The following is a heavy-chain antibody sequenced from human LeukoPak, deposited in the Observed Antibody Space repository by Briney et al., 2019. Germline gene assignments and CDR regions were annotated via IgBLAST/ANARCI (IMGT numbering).Heavy chain of an antibody. Sequence: GSSVKVSCKASGGTFSSYAIGWVRQAPGQGLEWMGGIIPIFGTANYAQKFQGRVTITADESTSTAYMELSSLRSEDTAVYYCARVMTTVIPLGYWGQGTLVTVSS. D-gene: IGHD4-11*01. CDR1: GGTFSSYA. J-gene: IGHJ4*02. V-gene: IGHV1-69*01. CDR2: IIPIFGTA. CDR3: ARVMTTVIPLGY.